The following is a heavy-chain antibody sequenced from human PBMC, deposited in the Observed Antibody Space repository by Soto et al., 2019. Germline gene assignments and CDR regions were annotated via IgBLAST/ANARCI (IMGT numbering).Heavy chain of an antibody. V-gene: IGHV4-59*04. CDR3: ARLTLRMATIRVNFDY. J-gene: IGHJ4*02. Sequence: SETLSLTCTVSGGSITSYYWSWIRQSPGKGLEWIGYIYHNGNTYYNPSLKSRVTISADTSKNQFSLEVTSVTAADTAVYYCARLTLRMATIRVNFDYWGQGTQVTVSS. D-gene: IGHD2-21*02. CDR1: GGSITSYY. CDR2: IYHNGNT.